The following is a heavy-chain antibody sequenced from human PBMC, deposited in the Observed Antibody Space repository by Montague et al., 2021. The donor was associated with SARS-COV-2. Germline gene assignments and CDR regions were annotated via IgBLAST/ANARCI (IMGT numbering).Heavy chain of an antibody. Sequence: SETRSLTCAVYGGSFSGYYWTWIRQSPGKGLEWIAEINHSGTTNYNFNPSLRSRVPISVDTSKSQFSLKLTSVTAADTGVYYCARWDPQTLTLIGLRGKSASDYWGQGTLVTVSS. CDR2: INHSGTT. V-gene: IGHV4-34*01. CDR3: ARWDPQTLTLIGLRGKSASDY. J-gene: IGHJ4*02. D-gene: IGHD4-23*01. CDR1: GGSFSGYY.